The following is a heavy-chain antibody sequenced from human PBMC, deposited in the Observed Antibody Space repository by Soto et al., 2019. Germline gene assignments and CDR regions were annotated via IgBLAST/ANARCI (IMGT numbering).Heavy chain of an antibody. Sequence: EVQLLESGGGLVQPGGSLRLSCAASGFTFSSYAMSWVRQAPGKGLEWVSAISGSGGSTYYADSVKGRFTISRDNSKNTLYLQMNSLRAEDTAVYYCTKHLAAASYFDYWGQGTLVTVSS. D-gene: IGHD6-13*01. CDR3: TKHLAAASYFDY. V-gene: IGHV3-23*01. CDR2: ISGSGGST. CDR1: GFTFSSYA. J-gene: IGHJ4*02.